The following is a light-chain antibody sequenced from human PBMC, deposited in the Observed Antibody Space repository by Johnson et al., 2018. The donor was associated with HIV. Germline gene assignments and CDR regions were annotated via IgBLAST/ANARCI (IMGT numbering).Light chain of an antibody. V-gene: IGLV1-51*02. Sequence: QSVLTQPPSVSAAPGQKVAISCSGSSSNIGNNYVSWYQQLPGTAPKLLIYENDKRPSGIPDRFSGSKSGMSATLAITGLQTGDEADYYCGTWDSSLRKVFGTWTKVTVL. J-gene: IGLJ1*01. CDR3: GTWDSSLRKV. CDR1: SSNIGNNY. CDR2: END.